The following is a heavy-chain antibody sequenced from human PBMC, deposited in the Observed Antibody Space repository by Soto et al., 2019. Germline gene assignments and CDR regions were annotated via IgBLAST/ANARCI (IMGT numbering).Heavy chain of an antibody. D-gene: IGHD6-19*01. CDR3: ARVSQEWLVFDY. Sequence: PSETLSLTCTVSGVSVSNGGYYWSWMRQPPGKGLEWIGFIYYRGNTNYNPSLKSRVTISVDTSKNQFSLKLSSVTAADTAVYYCARVSQEWLVFDYWGQGTLVTVSS. J-gene: IGHJ4*02. CDR2: IYYRGNT. CDR1: GVSVSNGGYY. V-gene: IGHV4-61*08.